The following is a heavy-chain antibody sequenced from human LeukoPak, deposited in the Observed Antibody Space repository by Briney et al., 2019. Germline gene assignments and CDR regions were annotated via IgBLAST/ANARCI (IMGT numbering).Heavy chain of an antibody. V-gene: IGHV3-48*03. CDR1: GFTYSSYE. Sequence: GGSLTLSCAASGFTYSSYEMHWVRQAPGKGREWVSYISSGGSTIYYADSVKGRFTISRDNAKNSLYLQMNSLRAEDTAVYYCARDYGGSSPFDYWGQGTLVTVSS. J-gene: IGHJ4*02. D-gene: IGHD4-23*01. CDR3: ARDYGGSSPFDY. CDR2: ISSGGSTI.